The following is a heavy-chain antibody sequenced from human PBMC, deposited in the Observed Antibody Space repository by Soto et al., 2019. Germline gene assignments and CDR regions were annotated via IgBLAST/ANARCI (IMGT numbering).Heavy chain of an antibody. V-gene: IGHV3-30-3*01. J-gene: IGHJ4*02. Sequence: GGSLRLSCAASGFTFSSYAMHWVRQAPGKGLEWVAVISYDGSNKYYADSVKGRFTISRDNSKNTLYLQMNSLRAEDTAVYYCARDLGYWGQGPLVTVSS. CDR2: ISYDGSNK. CDR3: ARDLGY. CDR1: GFTFSSYA.